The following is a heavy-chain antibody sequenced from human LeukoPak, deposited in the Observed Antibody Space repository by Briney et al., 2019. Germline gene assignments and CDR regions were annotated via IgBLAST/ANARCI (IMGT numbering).Heavy chain of an antibody. CDR3: ARPYSSGWYGIDY. J-gene: IGHJ4*02. CDR2: IYYSGST. Sequence: SETLSLTCTVSGGSVSSSRYYWGWIRQPPGKGLEWIGSIYYSGSTYYNPSLKSRVTISVDTSKNQFSLKLSSVTAADTAVYYCARPYSSGWYGIDYWGQGTLVTVSS. D-gene: IGHD6-19*01. V-gene: IGHV4-39*01. CDR1: GGSVSSSRYY.